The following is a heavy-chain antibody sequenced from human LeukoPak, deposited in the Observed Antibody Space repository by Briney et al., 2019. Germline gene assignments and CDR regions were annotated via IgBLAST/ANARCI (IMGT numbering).Heavy chain of an antibody. CDR3: ARGEQQLEDLDY. D-gene: IGHD6-13*01. V-gene: IGHV1-8*01. CDR2: MNPNSGNT. Sequence: ASVKVSCKASGYTFTSYDINWVRQATGQGLEWMGWMNPNSGNTGYAQKFQGRVTMTRNTSISTAYMELSSLRSEDTAVYYCARGEQQLEDLDYWGQGTLVTVSS. CDR1: GYTFTSYD. J-gene: IGHJ4*02.